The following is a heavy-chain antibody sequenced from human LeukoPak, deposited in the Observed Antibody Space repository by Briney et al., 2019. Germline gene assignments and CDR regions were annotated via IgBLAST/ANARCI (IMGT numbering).Heavy chain of an antibody. CDR1: GYTLTELS. CDR3: AGAPSSSWPLDAFDI. CDR2: FDPEDGET. D-gene: IGHD6-13*01. J-gene: IGHJ3*02. Sequence: ASVKVSCKVSGYTLTELSMHWVRQAPGKGLEWMGGFDPEDGETIYAQKFQGRVTMTEDTSTDTAYMELSSLRSEDTAVYYCAGAPSSSWPLDAFDIWGQGTMVTVSS. V-gene: IGHV1-24*01.